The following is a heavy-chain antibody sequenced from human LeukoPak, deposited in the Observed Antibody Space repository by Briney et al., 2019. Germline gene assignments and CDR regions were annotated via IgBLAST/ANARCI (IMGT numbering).Heavy chain of an antibody. J-gene: IGHJ4*02. CDR2: ISAYNGNT. D-gene: IGHD6-6*01. Sequence: ASVKVSCKASGYTFTSYGISWVRQAPGQGLEWMGWISAYNGNTNYAQKLQGRVTMTTDTSTSTAYMELRSLRSDDTAMYYCARDRWSSSASAAPDDYWGQGTLVTVSS. V-gene: IGHV1-18*01. CDR1: GYTFTSYG. CDR3: ARDRWSSSASAAPDDY.